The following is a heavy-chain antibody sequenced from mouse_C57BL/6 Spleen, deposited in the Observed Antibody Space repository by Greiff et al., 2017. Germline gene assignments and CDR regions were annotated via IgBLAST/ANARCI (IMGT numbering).Heavy chain of an antibody. Sequence: QVHVKQSGAELVRPGASVTLSCKASGYTFTDYEMHWVKQTPVHGLEWIGAIDPETGGTAYNQKFKGKAILTADKSSSTAYMELRSLTSEDSAVYYCTLNWDDYAMDYWGQGTSVTVSS. J-gene: IGHJ4*01. CDR1: GYTFTDYE. V-gene: IGHV1-15*01. CDR2: IDPETGGT. CDR3: TLNWDDYAMDY. D-gene: IGHD4-1*02.